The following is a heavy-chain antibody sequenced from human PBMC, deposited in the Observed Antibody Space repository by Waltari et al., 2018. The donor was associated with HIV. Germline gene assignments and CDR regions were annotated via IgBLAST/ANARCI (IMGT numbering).Heavy chain of an antibody. V-gene: IGHV3-30*02. CDR3: AKELRSGYSYYYYGMDV. CDR1: GFSFSFSG. CDR2: IRYDGNTK. Sequence: QGQLVESGGGVVQPGGSLRLSCAVSGFSFSFSGMHWVRQAPGKGREWVKFIRYDGNTKYYADSGEGRFTISRDNSKNTLYLQMSSLRAEDTAVYYCAKELRSGYSYYYYGMDVWGQGTTVTVSS. D-gene: IGHD2-15*01. J-gene: IGHJ6*02.